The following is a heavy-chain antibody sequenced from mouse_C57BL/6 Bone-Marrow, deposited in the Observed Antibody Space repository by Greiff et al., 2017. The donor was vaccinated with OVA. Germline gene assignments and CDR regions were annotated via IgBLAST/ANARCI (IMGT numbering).Heavy chain of an antibody. Sequence: EVQLQESGAELVRPGASVKLSCTASGFTFTDYYMHWVQQRPGQGLEWIGWIYPEHGGTEYDSKFKGKATITADTSSNTAYLQLSSLTSEDTAVYYCTSYGNFDYWGQGTTLTVSS. V-gene: IGHV14-4*01. CDR1: GFTFTDYY. D-gene: IGHD2-1*01. CDR2: IYPEHGGT. CDR3: TSYGNFDY. J-gene: IGHJ2*01.